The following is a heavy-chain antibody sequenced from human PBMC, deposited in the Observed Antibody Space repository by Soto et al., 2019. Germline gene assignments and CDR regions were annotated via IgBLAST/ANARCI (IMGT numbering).Heavy chain of an antibody. CDR3: ALTRRSSLLEVAGPGFEY. V-gene: IGHV3-30*03. Sequence: GGSLRLSCAASGFNFGVFGMHWVRQALGKGLEWLSVLSYEGSEEYYADSVRGRFTISRDNSKNTLFLQMDSLRVDDTGVYYCALTRRSSLLEVAGPGFEYWGQGTLVTVSS. J-gene: IGHJ4*02. D-gene: IGHD6-19*01. CDR2: LSYEGSEE. CDR1: GFNFGVFG.